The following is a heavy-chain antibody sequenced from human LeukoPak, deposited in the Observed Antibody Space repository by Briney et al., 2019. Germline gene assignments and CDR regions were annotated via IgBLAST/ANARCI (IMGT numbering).Heavy chain of an antibody. CDR3: ARGLVRASGNYLYY. V-gene: IGHV4-39*07. Sequence: SETLSLTCTVSGGLISISTYYWGWIRQPPGKGLEWIGSIYYSGTTHYNPSLKSRVTIAVDTSKNQFSLKLISVTAADTAVYYCARGLVRASGNYLYYWGQGTLVTVSS. CDR1: GGLISISTYY. CDR2: IYYSGTT. J-gene: IGHJ4*02. D-gene: IGHD1-26*01.